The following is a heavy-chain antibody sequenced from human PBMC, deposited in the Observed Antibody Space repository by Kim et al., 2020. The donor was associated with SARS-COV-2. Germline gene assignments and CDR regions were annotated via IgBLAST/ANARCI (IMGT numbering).Heavy chain of an antibody. D-gene: IGHD5-18*01. CDR2: IIPIFGTA. CDR1: GGTFSSYA. Sequence: SVKVSCKASGGTFSSYAISWVRQAPGQGLEWMGGIIPIFGTANYAQKFQGRVTITADESTSTAYMELSSLRSEDTAVYYCAREDTAMVYYYGMDVWGQGTTVTVSS. J-gene: IGHJ6*02. V-gene: IGHV1-69*13. CDR3: AREDTAMVYYYGMDV.